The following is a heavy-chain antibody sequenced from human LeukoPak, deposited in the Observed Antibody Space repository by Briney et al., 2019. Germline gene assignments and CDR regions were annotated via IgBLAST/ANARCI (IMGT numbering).Heavy chain of an antibody. CDR1: GGSISSGGYY. J-gene: IGHJ5*02. CDR2: IYYSGST. Sequence: SETLSLTCTVSGGSISSGGYYWSWIRQHPGKGLEWIGYIYYSGSTYYNPSLKSRVTISVDTSKNQFSLKLSSVTAADTAVYYCASENYDFWSGYSPNWFDPWGQGTLVTVSS. CDR3: ASENYDFWSGYSPNWFDP. D-gene: IGHD3-3*01. V-gene: IGHV4-31*03.